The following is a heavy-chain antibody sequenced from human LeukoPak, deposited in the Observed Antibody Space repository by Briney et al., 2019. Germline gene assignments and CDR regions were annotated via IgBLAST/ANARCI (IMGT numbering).Heavy chain of an antibody. D-gene: IGHD2-15*01. J-gene: IGHJ4*02. V-gene: IGHV3-23*01. CDR2: ISGGGRTT. CDR3: AKNVVVKRYIDF. Sequence: PGGSLRLSCAASGFTFSNHAMSWVRQAPGKGLQWVAVISGGGRTTEYEDFMKGRFTISRDNSKNTLSLQMNSLTVEDTAIYFCAKNVVVKRYIDFWGQGTLVTVSS. CDR1: GFTFSNHA.